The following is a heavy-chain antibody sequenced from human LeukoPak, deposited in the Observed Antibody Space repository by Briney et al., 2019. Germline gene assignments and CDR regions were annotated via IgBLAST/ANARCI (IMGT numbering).Heavy chain of an antibody. D-gene: IGHD2-2*01. V-gene: IGHV4-34*01. CDR3: ARVASSHWYFSRAKYYFDY. J-gene: IGHJ4*02. Sequence: KPSETLSLTCAVYGGSFSGFYWSWIRQPPGKGLEWIGGINHSGSPNYIPSLKNRVTISLDTSKNQFSLRLNSVTAADTAVYYCARVASSHWYFSRAKYYFDYWGQGTLVTVSS. CDR1: GGSFSGFY. CDR2: INHSGSP.